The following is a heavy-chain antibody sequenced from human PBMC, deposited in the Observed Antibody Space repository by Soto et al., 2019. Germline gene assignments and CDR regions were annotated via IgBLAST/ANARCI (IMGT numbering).Heavy chain of an antibody. Sequence: EVQLVESGGGLVQPGGSLRLSCAASGFTVSSNYMSWVRQAPGKGLEWVSVIYSGGSTYYADSVKGRFTISRHNSKNTLYLQMNSLRAEDTAVYYCARERGGGYSYGTLRYYYYGMDVWGQGTTVTVSS. CDR2: IYSGGST. CDR1: GFTVSSNY. J-gene: IGHJ6*02. D-gene: IGHD5-18*01. V-gene: IGHV3-53*04. CDR3: ARERGGGYSYGTLRYYYYGMDV.